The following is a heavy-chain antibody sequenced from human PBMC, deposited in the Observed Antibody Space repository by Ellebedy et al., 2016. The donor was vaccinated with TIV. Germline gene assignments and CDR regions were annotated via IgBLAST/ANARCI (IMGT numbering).Heavy chain of an antibody. CDR3: ARDEITGTKMGGWFDP. V-gene: IGHV3-48*04. CDR2: ISSSSSTI. D-gene: IGHD1-7*01. J-gene: IGHJ5*02. Sequence: GESLKISCAASGFTFSSYSMNWVRQAPGKGLEWVSYISSSSSTIYYADSVKGRFTISRDNTDNSLYLQMNSLRAEDTAVYYCARDEITGTKMGGWFDPWGQGTLVTVSS. CDR1: GFTFSSYS.